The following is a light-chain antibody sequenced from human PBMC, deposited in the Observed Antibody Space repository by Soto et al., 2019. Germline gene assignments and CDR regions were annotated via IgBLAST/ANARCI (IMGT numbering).Light chain of an antibody. CDR3: AAWDEALNGHV. V-gene: IGLV1-44*01. CDR2: RSD. J-gene: IGLJ1*01. CDR1: SSNIGSST. Sequence: QSVLTQPPSASGTPGHRVTISCSGRSSNIGSSTVHWFQQLPGTAPKLLIHRSDQRPSGVPDRFSGSKSGTSASLAISGLQSEDEADYYCAAWDEALNGHVFGTGTKVTVL.